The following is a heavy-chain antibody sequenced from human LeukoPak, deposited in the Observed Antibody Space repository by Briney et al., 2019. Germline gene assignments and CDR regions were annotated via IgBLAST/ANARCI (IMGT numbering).Heavy chain of an antibody. V-gene: IGHV5-51*01. J-gene: IGHJ3*02. D-gene: IGHD3-22*01. CDR3: ARPLYYYDSSGYYESAFDI. CDR1: GYSFTSYW. CDR2: IYPGDSDT. Sequence: GESLKISCKGSGYSFTSYWIGWVRQMPGKGLEWMGIIYPGDSDTRYSPSFQGQVTISADKSISTAYLQWRSLKASDTAMYYCARPLYYYDSSGYYESAFDIWGQGTMVTVSS.